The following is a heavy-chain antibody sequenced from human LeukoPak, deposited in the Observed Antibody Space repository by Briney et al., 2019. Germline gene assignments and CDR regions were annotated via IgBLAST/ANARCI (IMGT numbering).Heavy chain of an antibody. D-gene: IGHD3-16*01. V-gene: IGHV3-23*01. Sequence: GGSLRLSCAASGFTFSSYAMSWVRQAPGKGLEWVSATSGSGGSTYYADSVKGRFTISRDNSKNTLYLQMNSLRAEDTTVYYCAKGGAGPGDYFDYWGQGTLVTVSS. CDR3: AKGGAGPGDYFDY. CDR1: GFTFSSYA. J-gene: IGHJ4*02. CDR2: TSGSGGST.